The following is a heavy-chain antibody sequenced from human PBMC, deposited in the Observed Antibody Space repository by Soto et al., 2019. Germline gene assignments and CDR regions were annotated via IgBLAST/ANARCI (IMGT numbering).Heavy chain of an antibody. CDR2: IDPSDSQT. J-gene: IGHJ4*02. V-gene: IGHV5-10-1*01. CDR3: ARQIYDYDTGHNFQYYFDS. Sequence: PGESLKISCKGSGYSFAGYWITWVRQKPGKGLEWMGRIDPSDSQTYYSPSFRGHVTISATKSITTVFLQWSSLRASDTAMYYCARQIYDYDTGHNFQYYFDSWGQGTPVTVS. D-gene: IGHD3-22*01. CDR1: GYSFAGYW.